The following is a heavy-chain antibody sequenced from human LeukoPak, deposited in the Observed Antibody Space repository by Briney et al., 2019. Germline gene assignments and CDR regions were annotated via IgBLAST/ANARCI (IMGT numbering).Heavy chain of an antibody. D-gene: IGHD4-11*01. CDR2: INSDGSSI. CDR3: ARGAYSFDY. J-gene: IGHJ4*02. Sequence: PGGSLRLSCAASGFSISSFWMHWVRQAPGKGVVWVACINSDGSSITYVDSVKGRFAISRDNAKNTFHLQMNSLTDDDTAVYYCARGAYSFDYWGQGTLVTVSS. V-gene: IGHV3-74*01. CDR1: GFSISSFW.